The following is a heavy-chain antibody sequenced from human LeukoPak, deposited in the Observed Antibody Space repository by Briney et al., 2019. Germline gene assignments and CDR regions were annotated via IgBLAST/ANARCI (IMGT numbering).Heavy chain of an antibody. D-gene: IGHD6-25*01. V-gene: IGHV4-34*01. Sequence: SETLSLTCAVYGGSFSGYYWSWIRQPPGKGLEWIGEINHSGSTNYNPSLKSRVTISVDTSKNQSSLKLSSVTAADTAVYYCARIKYSSEYWGQGTLVTVSS. CDR2: INHSGST. CDR3: ARIKYSSEY. J-gene: IGHJ4*02. CDR1: GGSFSGYY.